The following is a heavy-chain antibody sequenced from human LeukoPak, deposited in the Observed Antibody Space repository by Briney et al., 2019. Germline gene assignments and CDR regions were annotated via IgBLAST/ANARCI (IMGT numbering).Heavy chain of an antibody. J-gene: IGHJ3*02. CDR2: IIPIFGTA. CDR1: GGTFSSYA. D-gene: IGHD3-22*01. CDR3: ARTGHYDSSDYGAFEI. Sequence: SVKVSCKASGGTFSSYASSWVRQAPGQGLEWMGGIIPIFGTANYAQKFQGRVTITTDESTSTAYKELSSLRSEDTAVYYCARTGHYDSSDYGAFEIWGQRTMVTVSS. V-gene: IGHV1-69*05.